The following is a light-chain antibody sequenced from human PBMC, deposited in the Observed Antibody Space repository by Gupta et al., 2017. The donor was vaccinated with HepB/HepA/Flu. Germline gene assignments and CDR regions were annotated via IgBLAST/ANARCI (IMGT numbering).Light chain of an antibody. J-gene: IGLJ2*01. CDR2: DVS. CDR3: CSYAGTYVS. Sequence: QSALTQPRPASGSPGQSVTISCTGTSSDVGGYNYVSWYQQYPGKAPKLMIYDVSKRPSGVPDRFSGSKSGNTASLTISGLQAEDEADYYCCSYAGTYVSFGGGTKLTVL. V-gene: IGLV2-11*01. CDR1: SSDVGGYNY.